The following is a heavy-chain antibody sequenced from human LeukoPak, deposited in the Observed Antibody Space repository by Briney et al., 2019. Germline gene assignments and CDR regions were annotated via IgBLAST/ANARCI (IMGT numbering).Heavy chain of an antibody. CDR3: AKEAPTGIAAAGTGDFDY. D-gene: IGHD6-13*01. CDR1: GFTFSSYA. V-gene: IGHV3-30-3*01. CDR2: ISYDGSNK. Sequence: PGGSLRLSCAASGFTFSSYAMHWVRQAPGKGLEWVAVISYDGSNKYYADSVKGRFTISRDNSKNTLYLQMNSLRAEDTAVYYCAKEAPTGIAAAGTGDFDYWGQGTLVTVSS. J-gene: IGHJ4*02.